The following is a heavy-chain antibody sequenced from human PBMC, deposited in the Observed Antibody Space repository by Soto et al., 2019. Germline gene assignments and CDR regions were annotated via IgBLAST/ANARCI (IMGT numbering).Heavy chain of an antibody. CDR3: ARDRVVPAENYYYYGMDV. V-gene: IGHV1-18*01. D-gene: IGHD2-2*01. Sequence: ASVKVSCQASGYTFTSYGISWVRQAPGQGLEWMGWISAYNGNTNYAQKLQGRVTMTTDTSTSTAYMELRSLRSDDTAVYYCARDRVVPAENYYYYGMDVWGQGTTVTVSS. CDR2: ISAYNGNT. J-gene: IGHJ6*02. CDR1: GYTFTSYG.